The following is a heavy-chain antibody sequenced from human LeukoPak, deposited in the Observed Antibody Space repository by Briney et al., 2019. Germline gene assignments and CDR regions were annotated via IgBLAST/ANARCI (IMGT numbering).Heavy chain of an antibody. Sequence: GGSLRLSCAASGFTFSSYSMIWVRQASGKGLEWVSSISSTSTYIYYADSVKGRFTISRDNAKNSLNLQMNSLRAEDTAVYYCARVLGGYFWGQGTMVTASS. D-gene: IGHD3-16*01. CDR3: ARVLGGYF. CDR2: ISSTSTYI. V-gene: IGHV3-21*01. CDR1: GFTFSSYS. J-gene: IGHJ3*01.